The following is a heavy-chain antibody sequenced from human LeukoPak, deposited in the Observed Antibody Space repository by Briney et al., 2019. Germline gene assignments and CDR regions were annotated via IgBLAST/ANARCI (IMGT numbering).Heavy chain of an antibody. J-gene: IGHJ5*02. CDR1: GFTFSSYG. Sequence: GGSLRLSCAASGFTFSSYGMHWVRQAPGKGLEWVADIWYDRSNKYYADSVKGRFTISRDNSKHTLYLQMHPLRAEHTAVYYCARHPPLYCSSWSRGGRYDLWGQGTLLTLS. D-gene: IGHD6-13*01. CDR3: ARHPPLYCSSWSRGGRYDL. V-gene: IGHV3-33*01. CDR2: IWYDRSNK.